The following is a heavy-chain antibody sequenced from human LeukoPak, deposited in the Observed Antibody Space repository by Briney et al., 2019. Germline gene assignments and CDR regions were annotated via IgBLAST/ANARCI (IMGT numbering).Heavy chain of an antibody. D-gene: IGHD3-9*01. J-gene: IGHJ3*02. CDR1: GFTFSSYS. CDR3: ARDFIYDILTGYYTPHDAFDI. Sequence: GGSLRLSCAASGFTFSSYSMNWVRQAPGKGLEWVSSISSSSSYIYYADSVKGRFTISRDNAKNSLYLQMNSLRAEDTAVYYCARDFIYDILTGYYTPHDAFDIWGQGTMVTVSS. CDR2: ISSSSSYI. V-gene: IGHV3-21*04.